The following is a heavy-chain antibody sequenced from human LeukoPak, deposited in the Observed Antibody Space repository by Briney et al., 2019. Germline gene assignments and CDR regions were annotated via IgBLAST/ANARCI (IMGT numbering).Heavy chain of an antibody. CDR1: GGSFSGYY. D-gene: IGHD3-3*01. V-gene: IGHV4-34*01. Sequence: PSETLSLTCAVYGGSFSGYYWTWIRQPPGKGLEWIGEINHSGSTNYNPSLKSRVSISGDTSKNQFSLKLSSVTAADTAVYYCVRGDFEVVIDYWGQGTLVTVSS. J-gene: IGHJ4*02. CDR2: INHSGST. CDR3: VRGDFEVVIDY.